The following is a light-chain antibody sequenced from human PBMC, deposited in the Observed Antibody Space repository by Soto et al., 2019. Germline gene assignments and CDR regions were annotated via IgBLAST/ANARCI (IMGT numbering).Light chain of an antibody. Sequence: DIQMTQSPSTLSASVGDRVTITCRASQSISSWLAWYQQKPGQAPNLLIYKASTLETGVPPRFSGSGSGTEFTLTISSLQPDDFATYYCQHYDSYSSITFGQGTRLGIK. CDR2: KAS. V-gene: IGKV1-5*03. CDR3: QHYDSYSSIT. CDR1: QSISSW. J-gene: IGKJ5*01.